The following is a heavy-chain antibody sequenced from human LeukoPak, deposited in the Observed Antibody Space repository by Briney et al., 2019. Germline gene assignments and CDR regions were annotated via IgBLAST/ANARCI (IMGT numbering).Heavy chain of an antibody. CDR3: ARDGNILSGYYADY. CDR1: AFTLSNYW. V-gene: IGHV3-7*01. D-gene: IGHD3-9*01. J-gene: IGHJ4*02. Sequence: GGSLRLSCAASAFTLSNYWMGWVRQAPGKGLEWVANVNQDGSDQYYVDSVKGRFTISRDNAKNSLYLQMNSLRAEDTAVYYCARDGNILSGYYADYWGQGTVVTVSS. CDR2: VNQDGSDQ.